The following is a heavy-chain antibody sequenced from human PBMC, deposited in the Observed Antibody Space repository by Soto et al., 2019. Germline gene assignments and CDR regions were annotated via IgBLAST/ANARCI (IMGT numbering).Heavy chain of an antibody. Sequence: QVQLQQWGAGLLKPSETLSLTCAVYGGSFSGYYWSWIRQPPGKGLEWIGEINHSGSTNYNPSLKSRVTTSLDTSKNQLSLKVSSVSAADTAVYYCASDPVVPAAARCNWGQGTLVTVS. CDR3: ASDPVVPAAARCN. V-gene: IGHV4-34*01. CDR2: INHSGST. J-gene: IGHJ4*02. CDR1: GGSFSGYY. D-gene: IGHD2-2*01.